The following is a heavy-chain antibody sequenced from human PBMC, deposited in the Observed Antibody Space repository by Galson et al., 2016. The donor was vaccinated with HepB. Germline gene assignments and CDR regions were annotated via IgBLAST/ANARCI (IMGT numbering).Heavy chain of an antibody. V-gene: IGHV3-33*01. CDR2: IWYDGSNK. CDR3: ARDLGSSWRSGSFDF. J-gene: IGHJ4*02. Sequence: SLRLSCAVSGFTLSGHGLHWVRQAPGKGLEWVAIIWYDGSNKYYADSVKERFTISRDTSKNTLYLQMNSLRAEDTAVYYCARDLGSSWRSGSFDFWGQGSLDTVSS. CDR1: GFTLSGHG. D-gene: IGHD6-13*01.